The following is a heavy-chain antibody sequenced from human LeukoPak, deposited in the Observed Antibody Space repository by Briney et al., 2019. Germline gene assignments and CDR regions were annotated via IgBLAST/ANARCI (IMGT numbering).Heavy chain of an antibody. CDR3: AVGPSDYDFWSAPDY. D-gene: IGHD3-3*01. CDR1: GYTFTGYH. Sequence: GASVKVSCKASGYTFTGYHMHWVRQAPGQGLEWMGGIIPIFGTANYAQKFQGRVTITADESTSTAYMELSSLRSEDTAVYYCAVGPSDYDFWSAPDYWGQGTLVTVSS. CDR2: IIPIFGTA. V-gene: IGHV1-69*13. J-gene: IGHJ4*02.